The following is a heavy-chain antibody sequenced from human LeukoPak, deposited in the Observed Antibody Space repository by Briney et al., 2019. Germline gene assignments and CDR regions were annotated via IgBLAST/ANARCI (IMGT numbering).Heavy chain of an antibody. CDR3: CADTAMDDAFDI. CDR2: INHSGST. Sequence: SETLSLTCAVYGGSFSGYYWSWIRQPPGKGPEWIGEINHSGSTNYNPSLKSRVTISLDTSKDQFSLKLSSVTAADTAVYYCCADTAMDDAFDIWGQGTMVTVSS. CDR1: GGSFSGYY. V-gene: IGHV4-34*03. D-gene: IGHD5-18*01. J-gene: IGHJ3*02.